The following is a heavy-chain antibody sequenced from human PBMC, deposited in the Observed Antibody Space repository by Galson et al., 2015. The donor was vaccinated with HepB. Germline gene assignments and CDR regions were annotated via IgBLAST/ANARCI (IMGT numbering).Heavy chain of an antibody. D-gene: IGHD4-23*01. CDR2: ISYDGSNK. J-gene: IGHJ4*02. V-gene: IGHV3-30*18. CDR3: AKEVNYGGNPPTDY. Sequence: LRLSCAASGFTFSSYGMHWVRQAPGKGLEWVAVISYDGSNKYYADSVKGRFTISRDNSKNTLYLQMNSLRAEDTAVYYCAKEVNYGGNPPTDYWGQGILVTVSS. CDR1: GFTFSSYG.